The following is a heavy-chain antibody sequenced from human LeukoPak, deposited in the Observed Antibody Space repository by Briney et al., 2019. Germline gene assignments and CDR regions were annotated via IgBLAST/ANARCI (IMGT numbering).Heavy chain of an antibody. CDR1: GGSVSSYY. CDR2: IHNSGRT. CDR3: ARHGTISSESYFDY. Sequence: PPETLSLACSVSGGSVSSYYWSWIRQSPGKGLEWIGYIHNSGRTNYNPSLKSRVTGFVDTSKNQVSLRLSSVTAADTAVYYCARHGTISSESYFDYWGQGALVTVSS. V-gene: IGHV4-59*08. D-gene: IGHD1-14*01. J-gene: IGHJ4*02.